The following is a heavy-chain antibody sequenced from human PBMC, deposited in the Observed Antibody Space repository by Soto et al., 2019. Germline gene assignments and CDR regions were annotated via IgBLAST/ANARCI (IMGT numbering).Heavy chain of an antibody. CDR1: GFTFTSYA. D-gene: IGHD6-13*01. CDR3: AKDRRSWYTWGFDY. Sequence: EVQLLESGGGLVQPGGSLRLSCAASGFTFTSYAMSWVRQAPGKGLEWVSAVSASGGTTYYADSVQGRFTISRDNSKNTLYLQMNSLRAEDMAIYYCAKDRRSWYTWGFDYWGQGTLVTVSS. V-gene: IGHV3-23*01. J-gene: IGHJ4*02. CDR2: VSASGGTT.